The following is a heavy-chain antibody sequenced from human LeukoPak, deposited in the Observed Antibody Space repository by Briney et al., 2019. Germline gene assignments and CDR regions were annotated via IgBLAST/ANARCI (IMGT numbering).Heavy chain of an antibody. CDR1: GGSVSSGSYY. D-gene: IGHD4-17*01. Sequence: PSETLSLTCTVSGGSVSSGSYYWRWIRQPPGKGLEWIGYIYYSGSTNYNPSLKSRVTISVDTSKNQFSLKLSSVTAADTAVYYCARGIHDYGDYREFWFDPWGQGTLVTVSS. V-gene: IGHV4-61*01. J-gene: IGHJ5*02. CDR2: IYYSGST. CDR3: ARGIHDYGDYREFWFDP.